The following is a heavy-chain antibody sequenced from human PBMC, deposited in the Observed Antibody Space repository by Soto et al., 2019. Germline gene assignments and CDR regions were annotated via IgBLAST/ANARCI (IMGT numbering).Heavy chain of an antibody. D-gene: IGHD2-8*01. CDR1: GFTFSNAW. J-gene: IGHJ1*01. CDR3: VRMVYAKYFQH. CDR2: IKSKTDGGTT. V-gene: IGHV3-15*07. Sequence: EVQLVESGGGLVKPGGSLRLSCAASGFTFSNAWMNWVRQAPGKGLEWVGRIKSKTDGGTTDYAAPVKGRFTISRDDSKNTRYLQMNSLKTEDTAVYYCVRMVYAKYFQHWGQGTLVTVSS.